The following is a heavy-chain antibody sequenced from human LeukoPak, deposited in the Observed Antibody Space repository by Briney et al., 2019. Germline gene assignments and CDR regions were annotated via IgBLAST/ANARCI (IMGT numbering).Heavy chain of an antibody. V-gene: IGHV3-21*01. CDR1: GFTFSASN. Sequence: GGSLRLSCEVSGFTFSASNMNWVRQAPGKGLEWVSYISSKGTYINYADSVKGRFTISRDNAKNSLYLQMNSLRAEDTAVYYCARIKAVYWYFDLWGRGTLVTVSS. CDR3: ARIKAVYWYFDL. J-gene: IGHJ2*01. CDR2: ISSKGTYI.